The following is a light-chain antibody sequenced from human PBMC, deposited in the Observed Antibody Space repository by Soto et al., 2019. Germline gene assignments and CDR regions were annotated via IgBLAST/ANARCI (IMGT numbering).Light chain of an antibody. J-gene: IGLJ1*01. CDR1: SSDVGAYDY. CDR2: DVS. V-gene: IGLV2-14*01. CDR3: SSYTTTHVYV. Sequence: QSALTQPASVSGSPGLSITISCTGTSSDVGAYDYVSWYQQHPGEAPKLMIYDVSDRPSGVSNRFSGSKSGNTASLTISGLQAEDEADYYCSSYTTTHVYVFGTWTKLTVL.